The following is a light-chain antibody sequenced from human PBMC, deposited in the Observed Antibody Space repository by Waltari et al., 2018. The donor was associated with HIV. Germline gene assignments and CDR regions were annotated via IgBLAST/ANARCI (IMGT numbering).Light chain of an antibody. J-gene: IGLJ1*01. CDR1: SSNIGTNYD. CDR2: GDY. CDR3: QSYDTSLGGCYV. Sequence: QSVLTQPPSVSGAPGQRVTISCSGSSSNIGTNYDVQWYQQLPGTARKRLIDGDYNRPSGGPDRFTGSKSGTSASLAITGLQPEDEADYYCQSYDTSLGGCYVFGTGTKVTVL. V-gene: IGLV1-40*01.